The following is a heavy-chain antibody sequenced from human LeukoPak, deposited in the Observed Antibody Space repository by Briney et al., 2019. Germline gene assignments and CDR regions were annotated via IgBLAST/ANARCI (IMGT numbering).Heavy chain of an antibody. D-gene: IGHD2-15*01. Sequence: GRSPRLSCAASGFNFDDFAMHWVRQAPGKGLEWVSGISWNSGNMDYADSVKGRFTISRDNARNSLYLQMNSLRIEDTALYYCAKGNGGNLDHWGQGILVIVSS. V-gene: IGHV3-9*01. CDR3: AKGNGGNLDH. CDR2: ISWNSGNM. CDR1: GFNFDDFA. J-gene: IGHJ4*02.